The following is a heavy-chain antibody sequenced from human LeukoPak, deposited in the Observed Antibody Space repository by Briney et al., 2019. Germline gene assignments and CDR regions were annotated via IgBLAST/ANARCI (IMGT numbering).Heavy chain of an antibody. V-gene: IGHV3-23*01. J-gene: IGHJ3*02. CDR3: ARESTVITDDAFDI. CDR2: ITGSGATT. D-gene: IGHD4-23*01. Sequence: PGGSLRLSCAASGFTFSSYAMSWVRQAPGKGLEWVSVITGSGATTKYADSVKGRFTISRDNSKNTLYLQMNSLGAEDTAVYYCARESTVITDDAFDIWGQGTMVTVSS. CDR1: GFTFSSYA.